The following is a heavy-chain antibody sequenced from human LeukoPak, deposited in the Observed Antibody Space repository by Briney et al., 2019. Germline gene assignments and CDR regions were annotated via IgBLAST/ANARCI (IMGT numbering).Heavy chain of an antibody. CDR2: MNTNSGNT. D-gene: IGHD3-3*01. CDR3: ARIKVRSSGYVDY. J-gene: IGHJ4*02. CDR1: GYTFTSYD. Sequence: ASVKVSCKASGYTFTSYDINWVRQATGQGLEGMGWMNTNSGNTGYAQKFQGRVTMTRNTSISTAYMELSSLRSEDTAVYYCARIKVRSSGYVDYWGQGTLVTVSS. V-gene: IGHV1-8*01.